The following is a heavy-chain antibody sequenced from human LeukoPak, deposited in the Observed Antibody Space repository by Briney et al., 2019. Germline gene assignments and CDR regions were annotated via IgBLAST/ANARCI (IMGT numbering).Heavy chain of an antibody. D-gene: IGHD3-3*01. J-gene: IGHJ4*02. V-gene: IGHV4-39*01. CDR2: GGYSGRCGYSGST. CDR1: GGSISSSAHY. CDR3: ARSDFWSGYLTGFGY. Sequence: NPSETLSLTXTVSGGSISSSAHYWGWIRQSPGKGLEWIGSGGYSGRCGYSGSTFYNPSLKSRVTISVDTSKNQFSLKLSSVTAADTAVYYCARSDFWSGYLTGFGYWGQGTLVTVSS.